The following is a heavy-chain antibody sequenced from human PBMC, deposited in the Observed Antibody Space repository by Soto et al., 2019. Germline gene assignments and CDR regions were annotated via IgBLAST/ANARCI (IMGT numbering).Heavy chain of an antibody. CDR2: INHSGST. D-gene: IGHD3-16*01. Sequence: SETLSLTCAVYGGSFSGYYWSWIRQPPGKGLEWIGEINHSGSTNYNPSLKSRVTISVDTSKNQFSLKLSSVTAADTAVYYCARATSYGLGYNHEMDVWGQGTTVTVSS. V-gene: IGHV4-34*01. CDR1: GGSFSGYY. J-gene: IGHJ6*02. CDR3: ARATSYGLGYNHEMDV.